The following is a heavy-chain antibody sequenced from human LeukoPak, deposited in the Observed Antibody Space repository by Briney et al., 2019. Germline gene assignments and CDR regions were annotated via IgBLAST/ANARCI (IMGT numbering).Heavy chain of an antibody. Sequence: ASVTVSFKSSGYTFTSYDINWVRQATGQGLEWMGWMNPNSGNTGYAQKFQGRVTMTRNTSISTAYMELSSLRSEDTAVYYCARGRGDYDFWSGYYQLDYWGQGTLVTVSS. J-gene: IGHJ4*02. CDR3: ARGRGDYDFWSGYYQLDY. CDR1: GYTFTSYD. V-gene: IGHV1-8*01. CDR2: MNPNSGNT. D-gene: IGHD3-3*01.